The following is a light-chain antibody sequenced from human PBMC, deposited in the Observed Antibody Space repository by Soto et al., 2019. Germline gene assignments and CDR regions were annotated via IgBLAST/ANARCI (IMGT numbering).Light chain of an antibody. CDR3: SSYTSSSTLDV. CDR2: DVS. Sequence: QSVLTQPASVSGAPGQSITISCTGTSSDVGGYNYVSWYQQHPGKAPKLMIYDVSNRPSGVSNRFSGSKSGNTASLTISGLQAEDEADYYCSSYTSSSTLDVFGTGTRSP. CDR1: SSDVGGYNY. V-gene: IGLV2-14*01. J-gene: IGLJ1*01.